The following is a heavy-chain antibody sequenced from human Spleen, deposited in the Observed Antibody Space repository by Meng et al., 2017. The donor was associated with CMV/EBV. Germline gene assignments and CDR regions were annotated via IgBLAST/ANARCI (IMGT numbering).Heavy chain of an antibody. J-gene: IGHJ6*02. D-gene: IGHD3-3*01. CDR1: GFTFSRYG. V-gene: IGHV3-30*02. Sequence: GGSLRLSCAASGFTFSRYGMHWVRQAPGKGLEWITFIHYDGSNIYYVDSVKGRFTISRDKSKNTLYLQMNSLRVEDTAVYYCAREIHPLISMFGVAPPTDGMDVWGQGTTVTVSS. CDR3: AREIHPLISMFGVAPPTDGMDV. CDR2: IHYDGSNI.